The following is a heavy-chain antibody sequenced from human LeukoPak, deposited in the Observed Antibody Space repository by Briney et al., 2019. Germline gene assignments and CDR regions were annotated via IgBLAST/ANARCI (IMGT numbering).Heavy chain of an antibody. J-gene: IGHJ6*03. Sequence: GGSLRLSCAASGFTVSSNYMSWVRQAPGKGVEWVSVIYSGGSTYYADSVKGRFTISRDNSKNTLYLQMNSLRAEDTAVYYCARVRSSGYYYYYYMDVWGKGTTVTVSS. CDR1: GFTVSSNY. CDR2: IYSGGST. V-gene: IGHV3-53*01. CDR3: ARVRSSGYYYYYYMDV. D-gene: IGHD3-22*01.